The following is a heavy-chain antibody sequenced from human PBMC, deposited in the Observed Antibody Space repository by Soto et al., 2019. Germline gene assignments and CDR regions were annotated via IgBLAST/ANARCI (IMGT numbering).Heavy chain of an antibody. V-gene: IGHV4-4*02. J-gene: IGHJ4*02. CDR1: GGSISSSNW. D-gene: IGHD3-22*01. Sequence: SETLSLTCAVSGGSISSSNWWSWVRQPPGKGLEWIGEIYHSGSTNYNPSLKSRVTISVDKSKNQFSLTLSSVTAADTAVYYCARVPNFSSGYYYYFDYWGQGTLVTVSS. CDR2: IYHSGST. CDR3: ARVPNFSSGYYYYFDY.